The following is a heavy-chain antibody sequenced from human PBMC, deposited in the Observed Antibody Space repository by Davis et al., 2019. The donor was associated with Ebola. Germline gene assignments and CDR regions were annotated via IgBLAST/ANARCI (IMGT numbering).Heavy chain of an antibody. CDR2: ISSVSDSI. D-gene: IGHD4-17*01. V-gene: IGHV3-48*02. J-gene: IGHJ4*02. CDR1: GFTFTSFG. CDR3: ARDNRDYGAGPDY. Sequence: PSETLSLTCAASGFTFTSFGMTWVRQTPGKGLEWISYISSVSDSIFYADSVKGRFTVARDNAQTSVFLQMDSLRDEDTGVYYCARDNRDYGAGPDYWGQGTLVTVSS.